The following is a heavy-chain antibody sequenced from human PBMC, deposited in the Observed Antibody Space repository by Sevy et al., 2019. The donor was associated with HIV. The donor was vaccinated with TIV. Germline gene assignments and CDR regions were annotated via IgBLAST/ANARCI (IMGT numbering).Heavy chain of an antibody. V-gene: IGHV1-69*13. CDR3: AGGGGNGWYYFGY. CDR1: GGTFSSYG. D-gene: IGHD6-19*01. CDR2: IIPIRGTV. Sequence: ASVKVSCKASGGTFSSYGISWVRQAPGQGLEWMGGIIPIRGTVKYAQKFQGRVTITADESTKTAYMELSSLRSEDTAVYYCAGGGGNGWYYFGYWGQETLVSVSS. J-gene: IGHJ4*02.